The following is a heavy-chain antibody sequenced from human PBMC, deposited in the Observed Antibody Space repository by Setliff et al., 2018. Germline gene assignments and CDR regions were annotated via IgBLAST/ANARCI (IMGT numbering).Heavy chain of an antibody. CDR2: ISYDGSNK. J-gene: IGHJ5*02. Sequence: QPGGSLRLSCAASGFTFTSYAMNWVRQAPGKGLEWVAVISYDGSNKYYADSVKGRFTISRDNSKNTLYLQMNSLRAEDTAVYYCAKEYYDYVWGSPWGQGTLVTSPQ. CDR3: AKEYYDYVWGSP. V-gene: IGHV3-30*18. CDR1: GFTFTSYA. D-gene: IGHD3-16*01.